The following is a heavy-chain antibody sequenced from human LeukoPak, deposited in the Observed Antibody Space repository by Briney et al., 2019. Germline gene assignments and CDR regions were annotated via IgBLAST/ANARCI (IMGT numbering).Heavy chain of an antibody. V-gene: IGHV4-59*01. CDR3: ARGGTYNDILSFDP. CDR2: IYYTGST. CDR1: GGPISYYY. J-gene: IGHJ5*02. D-gene: IGHD3-9*01. Sequence: SETLSLTCTVSGGPISYYYWTWIRQSPGKGLEWIGQIYYTGSTYYNPSLKRRVTISVDTSRNQFSLNLTSVAAADTAVYHCARGGTYNDILSFDPWGQGTLVTVSS.